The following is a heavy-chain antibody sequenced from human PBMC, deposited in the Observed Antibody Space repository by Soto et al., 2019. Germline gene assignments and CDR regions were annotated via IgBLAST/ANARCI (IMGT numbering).Heavy chain of an antibody. D-gene: IGHD4-17*01. Sequence: GGSLRLSCAASGFTFSGYAMSWVRQAPGKGLEWVSAISGSGGSTYYADSVKGRFTISRDNSKNTLYLQMNSLRAEDTAVYYCAKGPYGDSRNWYFDLWGRGTLVTVSS. J-gene: IGHJ2*01. V-gene: IGHV3-23*01. CDR3: AKGPYGDSRNWYFDL. CDR2: ISGSGGST. CDR1: GFTFSGYA.